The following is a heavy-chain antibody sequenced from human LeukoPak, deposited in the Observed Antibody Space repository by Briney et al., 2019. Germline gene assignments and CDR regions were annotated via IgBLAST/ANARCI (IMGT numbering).Heavy chain of an antibody. V-gene: IGHV1-24*01. Sequence: ASVKVSCKVSGYKFTDLSIHWVRQAPGKGLEWMGGFDPEHNKIIYAQKFQGRVTITADESTSTAYMELSSLRSEDTAVYYCARGYCSGTSCYPGEYYYYMDVWGKGTTVTVSS. J-gene: IGHJ6*03. CDR3: ARGYCSGTSCYPGEYYYYMDV. D-gene: IGHD2-2*01. CDR1: GYKFTDLS. CDR2: FDPEHNKI.